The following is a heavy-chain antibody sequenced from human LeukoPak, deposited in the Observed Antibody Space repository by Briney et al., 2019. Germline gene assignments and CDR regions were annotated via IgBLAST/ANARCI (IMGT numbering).Heavy chain of an antibody. CDR1: GGTFSSYA. J-gene: IGHJ6*02. CDR2: ISAYNGNT. V-gene: IGHV1-18*01. CDR3: ARDAVTIDYNYYGMDV. Sequence: ASVTVSCKASGGTFSSYAISWVRQAPGQGLEWMGWISAYNGNTNYAQKLQGRVTMTTDTSTSTAYMELRSLRSDDTAVYYCARDAVTIDYNYYGMDVWGQGTTVTVSS. D-gene: IGHD4-11*01.